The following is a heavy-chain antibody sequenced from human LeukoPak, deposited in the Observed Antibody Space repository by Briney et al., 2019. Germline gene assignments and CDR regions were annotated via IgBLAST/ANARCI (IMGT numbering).Heavy chain of an antibody. D-gene: IGHD5-18*01. CDR2: ISYDGSNK. V-gene: IGHV3-30*18. CDR3: AKASGYSYGPNYDFDY. J-gene: IGHJ4*02. Sequence: GRSLRLSCAASGFTFSSYGMHWVRQAPGKGLEWVAVISYDGSNKYYADSVKGRFTISRDNSKNTLYLQMNSLRAEDTAVYYCAKASGYSYGPNYDFDYWGQGTLVTVSS. CDR1: GFTFSSYG.